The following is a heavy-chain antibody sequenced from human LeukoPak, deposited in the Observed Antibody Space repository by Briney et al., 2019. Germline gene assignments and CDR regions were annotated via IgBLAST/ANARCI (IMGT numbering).Heavy chain of an antibody. Sequence: GGSLRLSCAASGFTFSSYAMSWVRRAPGKGLDGVSVISGSGGTTYSADSVKGRFTISRDNSKNTLFLQMNSLRAEDTAAYYCARERGDNGGNTNGFFDYWGQGALVTVSS. D-gene: IGHD4-23*01. CDR3: ARERGDNGGNTNGFFDY. V-gene: IGHV3-23*01. CDR1: GFTFSSYA. CDR2: ISGSGGTT. J-gene: IGHJ4*02.